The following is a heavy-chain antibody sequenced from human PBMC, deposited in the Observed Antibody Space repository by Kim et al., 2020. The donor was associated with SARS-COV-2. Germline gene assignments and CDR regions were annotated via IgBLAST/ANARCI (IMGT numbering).Heavy chain of an antibody. CDR2: IIPIFGTA. CDR3: ARGSVAYYYDSSVYL. Sequence: SVKVSCKASGGTFSSYAISWVRQAPGQGLEWMGGIIPIFGTANYAQKFQGRVTITADESTSTAYMELSSLRSEETAVYYCARGSVAYYYDSSVYLCGRGTLVTVSS. V-gene: IGHV1-69*13. J-gene: IGHJ2*01. D-gene: IGHD3-22*01. CDR1: GGTFSSYA.